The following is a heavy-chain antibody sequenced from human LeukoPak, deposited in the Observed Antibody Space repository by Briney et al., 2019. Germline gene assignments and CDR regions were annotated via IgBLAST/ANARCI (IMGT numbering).Heavy chain of an antibody. CDR1: GFTFSNYW. CDR2: LNGDGDYT. D-gene: IGHD6-19*01. J-gene: IGHJ6*02. V-gene: IGHV3-74*01. Sequence: GGSLRLSCAVSGFTFSNYWMYWVRQGPGKGLVWVSRLNGDGDYTNYEDSVKGRFTISRDNAKNTLYLQMNSLRAEDTAVYYCVRGSNGWSGMDVWGQGATVTVSS. CDR3: VRGSNGWSGMDV.